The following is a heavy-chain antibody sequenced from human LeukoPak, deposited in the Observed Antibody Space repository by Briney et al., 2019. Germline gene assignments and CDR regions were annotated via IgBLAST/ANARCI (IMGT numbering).Heavy chain of an antibody. CDR3: ARSYSGYDPYNWFDP. V-gene: IGHV4-59*01. CDR1: GGSISGYY. CDR2: IYYSGST. J-gene: IGHJ5*02. D-gene: IGHD5-12*01. Sequence: SETLSLTCTVSGGSISGYYWSWIRQPPGKGLEWIGYIYYSGSTNYNPSLKSRVTISVDTSKNQFSLKLSSVTAADTAVYYCARSYSGYDPYNWFDPWGQGTLVTVSS.